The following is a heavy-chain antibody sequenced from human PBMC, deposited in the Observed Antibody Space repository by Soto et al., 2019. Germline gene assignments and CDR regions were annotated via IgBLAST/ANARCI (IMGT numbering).Heavy chain of an antibody. D-gene: IGHD2-15*01. CDR1: GGSISSGDYY. J-gene: IGHJ4*02. V-gene: IGHV4-30-4*01. Sequence: QVQLQESGPGLVKPSQTLSLTCTVSGGSISSGDYYWSWIRQPPGMGLEWIGYIYYSGSTYYNPSLKSRVTISVDTSKNQFSLKLSSVTAADTAVYYCARDRGTLGYCSGGSCYFYWGQGTLVTVSS. CDR2: IYYSGST. CDR3: ARDRGTLGYCSGGSCYFY.